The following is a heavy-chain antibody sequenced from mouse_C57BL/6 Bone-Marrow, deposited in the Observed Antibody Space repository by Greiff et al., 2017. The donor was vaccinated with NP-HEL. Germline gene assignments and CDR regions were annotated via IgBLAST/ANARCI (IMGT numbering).Heavy chain of an antibody. J-gene: IGHJ2*01. D-gene: IGHD2-3*01. CDR1: GFSFTTYA. V-gene: IGHV10-1*01. CDR3: VRQGYDGYYLDY. CDR2: IRSKSNNYAT. Sequence: EVKLMESGGGLVQPKGSLKLSCAASGFSFTTYAMNWVRQAPGKGLEWVARIRSKSNNYATYYADSLKDRFTISRDDSASMLYMQMNNLKTEDTAMYYCVRQGYDGYYLDYWGRGTTLTVSS.